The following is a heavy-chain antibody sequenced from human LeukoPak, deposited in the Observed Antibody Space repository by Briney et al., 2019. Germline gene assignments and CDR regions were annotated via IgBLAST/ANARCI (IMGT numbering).Heavy chain of an antibody. Sequence: ASVKVSCKASGYTFTGYYMHWVRQAPGQGLEWMGWINPNSGGTNYAQKFQGRVTMTRDTSISTAYMELSRLRSDDTAVYYCARDIYSSGWYNWFDPWGQGTLVTVSS. CDR3: ARDIYSSGWYNWFDP. CDR2: INPNSGGT. CDR1: GYTFTGYY. J-gene: IGHJ5*02. D-gene: IGHD6-19*01. V-gene: IGHV1-2*02.